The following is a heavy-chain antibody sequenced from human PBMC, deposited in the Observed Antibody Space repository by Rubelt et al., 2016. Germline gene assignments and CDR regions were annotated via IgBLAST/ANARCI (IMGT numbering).Heavy chain of an antibody. D-gene: IGHD4-17*01. CDR3: AGDYGGNY. V-gene: IGHV3-74*03. CDR1: GFTFSDYW. CDR2: INTDGSRK. Sequence: GGGLVQPGGSLTLSCAASGFTFSDYWMDWVRQGPGKGLEWVSHINTDGSRKSCADDVRGRFTISRHNSKNTLYLEMNSLRTEDTAVYYCAGDYGGNYWGQGTLVTVSS. J-gene: IGHJ4*02.